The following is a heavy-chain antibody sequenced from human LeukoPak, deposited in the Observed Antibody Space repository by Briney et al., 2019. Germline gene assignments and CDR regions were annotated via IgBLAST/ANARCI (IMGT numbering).Heavy chain of an antibody. CDR2: ISGSGENS. D-gene: IGHD1-7*01. CDR1: GFTFSSSA. Sequence: GGSLSLSCAASGFTFSSSAVSWVRQAPGRGLEWVSAISGSGENSHYADSVRGRFTISRDNSKDTLYLQMNSLRVEDTAVYYCAKVPATKSFDSWGQGTLVTVSS. V-gene: IGHV3-23*01. CDR3: AKVPATKSFDS. J-gene: IGHJ4*02.